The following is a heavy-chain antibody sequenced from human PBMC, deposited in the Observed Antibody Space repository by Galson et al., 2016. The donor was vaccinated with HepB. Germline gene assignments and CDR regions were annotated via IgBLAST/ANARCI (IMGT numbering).Heavy chain of an antibody. CDR3: ARDTRWSFDC. V-gene: IGHV3-7*01. CDR2: INQDGNEK. Sequence: SLRLSCAASGFTFSDVWMSWVRQVPGKGLEWVAKINQDGNEKYYVDSVKGRFTISRDNAEKSLYLQMNSLRGEDTAVYYCARDTRWSFDCWGQGALVTVSS. CDR1: GFTFSDVW. J-gene: IGHJ4*02. D-gene: IGHD4-23*01.